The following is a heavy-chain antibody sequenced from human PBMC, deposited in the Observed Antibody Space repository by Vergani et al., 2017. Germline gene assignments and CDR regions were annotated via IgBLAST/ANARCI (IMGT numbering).Heavy chain of an antibody. J-gene: IGHJ3*01. CDR1: GGSLSGYY. V-gene: IGHV4-34*01. CDR2: INYSGTI. CDR3: TRRAERWKMLLRGDFDV. D-gene: IGHD2-15*01. Sequence: QVQLQQWGPGLLKPSETLSLTCAVYGGSLSGYYWSWIRLAPGKGLEWIGEINYSGTINYNPTLKSPFNVSIDTSRDHFSLKFRSVRSAHTAVYFCTRRAERWKMLLRGDFDVWGQGTFVTVS.